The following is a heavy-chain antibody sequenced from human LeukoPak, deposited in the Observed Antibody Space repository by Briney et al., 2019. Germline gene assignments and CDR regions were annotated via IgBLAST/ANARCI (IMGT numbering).Heavy chain of an antibody. CDR1: GYSFTNYW. Sequence: GESLKISCKGSGYSFTNYWIGWVRQRPGKGLEWMGIIYPGDSDIRYSPSFQGQVTISADKSITTAYLQWSSLKTSDTAMYYCARQSHYGDYGLGYFDYWGQGSLVTVSS. CDR2: IYPGDSDI. D-gene: IGHD4-17*01. J-gene: IGHJ4*02. V-gene: IGHV5-51*01. CDR3: ARQSHYGDYGLGYFDY.